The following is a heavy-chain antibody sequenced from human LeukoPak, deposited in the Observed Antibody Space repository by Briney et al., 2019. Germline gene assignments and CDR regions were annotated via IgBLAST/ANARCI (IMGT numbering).Heavy chain of an antibody. J-gene: IGHJ6*03. V-gene: IGHV1-18*01. CDR3: ARRPSYSSSWYKKYMDV. CDR2: ISAYNGNT. Sequence: ASVKVSCKASGYTFTSYGISWVRQAPGQGLEWMGWISAYNGNTNYAQKLQGRVTMTTDTSTSTAYMELRSLRSDDTAVYYCARRPSYSSSWYKKYMDVWGKGTTVTVSS. D-gene: IGHD6-13*01. CDR1: GYTFTSYG.